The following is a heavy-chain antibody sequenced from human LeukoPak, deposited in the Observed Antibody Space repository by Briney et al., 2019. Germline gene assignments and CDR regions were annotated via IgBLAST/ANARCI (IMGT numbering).Heavy chain of an antibody. CDR3: ARESGVFIAAAIDY. D-gene: IGHD6-13*01. CDR2: ISSSSSYI. V-gene: IGHV3-21*01. Sequence: GGSLRLSCAASGFTFSSYSMNWVRQAPGKGLEWVSSISSSSSYIYYADSVKGRFTISRDNAKNSLYLQMNSLRAEDTAVYYCARESGVFIAAAIDYWGQGILVTVSS. J-gene: IGHJ4*02. CDR1: GFTFSSYS.